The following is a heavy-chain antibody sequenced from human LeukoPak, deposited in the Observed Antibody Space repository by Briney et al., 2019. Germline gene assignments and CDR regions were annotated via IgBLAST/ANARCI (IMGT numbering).Heavy chain of an antibody. Sequence: PSETLSLTCTVSGGSISSSSYYWGWLRQPPGRGLEWIGSIYYSGSTYYNPSLKSRVTISVDTSKNQFSLKLSSVTAADTAVYYCARLYCSGGSCEGDWFDPWGQGTLVTVSS. J-gene: IGHJ5*02. D-gene: IGHD2-15*01. CDR1: GGSISSSSYY. V-gene: IGHV4-39*07. CDR3: ARLYCSGGSCEGDWFDP. CDR2: IYYSGST.